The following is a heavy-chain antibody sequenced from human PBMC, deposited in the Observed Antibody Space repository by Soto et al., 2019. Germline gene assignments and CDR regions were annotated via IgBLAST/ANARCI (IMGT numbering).Heavy chain of an antibody. J-gene: IGHJ6*03. CDR2: IIPILGIA. Sequence: GASVKVSCKASGGTFSSYTISWVRQAPGQGLEWMGRIIPILGIANYAQKFQGRVTITADKSTSTAYMELSSLRSEDTAVYYCASHMVRGVIRSYYYYYMDVWGKGTTVTVS. D-gene: IGHD3-10*01. CDR3: ASHMVRGVIRSYYYYYMDV. CDR1: GGTFSSYT. V-gene: IGHV1-69*02.